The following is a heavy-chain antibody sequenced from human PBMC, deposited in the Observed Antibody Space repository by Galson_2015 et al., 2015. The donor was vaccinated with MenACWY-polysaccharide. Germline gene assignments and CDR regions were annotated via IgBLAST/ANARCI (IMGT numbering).Heavy chain of an antibody. CDR1: GGSISSGGYS. V-gene: IGHV4-30-2*01. D-gene: IGHD3-16*01. Sequence: LSLTCAVSGGSISSGGYSWSWIRQPPGKGLEWIGYIYHSGSTYYNPSLKSRVTISGDRSKNHFSLTLSSVTAADTAVYYCVRVAGGPPYYYYYHMDVWGKGTTVTVSS. J-gene: IGHJ6*03. CDR2: IYHSGST. CDR3: VRVAGGPPYYYYYHMDV.